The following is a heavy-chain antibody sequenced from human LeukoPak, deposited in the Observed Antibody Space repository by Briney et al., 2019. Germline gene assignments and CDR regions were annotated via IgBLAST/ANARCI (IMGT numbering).Heavy chain of an antibody. CDR3: ARHSGGSYVYAFDI. Sequence: SETLSLTCTVSGGPISSSYFWGWIRQPPGKGLEWIGTIDYSGTTYYNPSLKSRVTISVDTSKNQFSLKLSSVTAPDTAVYHCARHSGGSYVYAFDIWGQGTLVTVSS. J-gene: IGHJ3*02. CDR1: GGPISSSYF. V-gene: IGHV4-39*01. D-gene: IGHD1-26*01. CDR2: IDYSGTT.